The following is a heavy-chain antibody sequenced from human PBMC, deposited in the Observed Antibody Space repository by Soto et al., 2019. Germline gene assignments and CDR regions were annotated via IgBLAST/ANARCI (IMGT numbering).Heavy chain of an antibody. CDR2: MNPNTGNA. J-gene: IGHJ4*02. CDR1: GYTFTNFG. Sequence: ASVKVSCKASGYTFTNFGINWVRLVTGQGLEWMGWMNPNTGNAGYAQKFQGRVTMTRSTSISTAYMELSSLGSEDTAVYYCARKYTYGKDDFDQWGEGNPVTVS. CDR3: ARKYTYGKDDFDQ. D-gene: IGHD5-18*01. V-gene: IGHV1-8*01.